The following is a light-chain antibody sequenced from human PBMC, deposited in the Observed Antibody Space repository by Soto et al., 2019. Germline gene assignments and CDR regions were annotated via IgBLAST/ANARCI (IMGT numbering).Light chain of an antibody. CDR2: KAS. Sequence: DIQMTQSPSTLSASVGERVTITCRASQSISSWLAWYQQKPGKAPKLLIYKASSLESGVPSRFSGSGSGTEFTLTISSLQPDDFATYYCQQYNSYAPLTFGGGTKV. V-gene: IGKV1-5*03. J-gene: IGKJ4*01. CDR3: QQYNSYAPLT. CDR1: QSISSW.